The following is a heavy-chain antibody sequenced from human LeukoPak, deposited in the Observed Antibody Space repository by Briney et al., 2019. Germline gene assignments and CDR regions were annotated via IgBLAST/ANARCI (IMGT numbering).Heavy chain of an antibody. Sequence: SETLSLTCTVSGGSISSSSCYWGWIRQPPGKGLEWIGSIYYSGSTYYNPSLKSRVTISVDTSKNQFSLKLSSVTAADTAVYYCARSVYSSGWYEYYFDYWGQGTLVTVSS. CDR2: IYYSGST. CDR3: ARSVYSSGWYEYYFDY. CDR1: GGSISSSSCY. D-gene: IGHD6-19*01. J-gene: IGHJ4*02. V-gene: IGHV4-39*01.